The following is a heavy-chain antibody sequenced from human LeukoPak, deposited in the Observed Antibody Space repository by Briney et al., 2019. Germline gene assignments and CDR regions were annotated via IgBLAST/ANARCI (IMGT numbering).Heavy chain of an antibody. D-gene: IGHD3-22*01. CDR3: ARARSPSSGYLLRDHNWFDP. J-gene: IGHJ5*02. CDR2: IIPIFGTA. CDR1: GGTFNSYA. Sequence: GASVKVSCKASGGTFNSYAISWVRQAPGQGLEWMGGIIPIFGTANYAQKVQGRVTITTDESTTTAYMELSSLRSEDTAVYYCARARSPSSGYLLRDHNWFDPWGQGTLFTVSS. V-gene: IGHV1-69*05.